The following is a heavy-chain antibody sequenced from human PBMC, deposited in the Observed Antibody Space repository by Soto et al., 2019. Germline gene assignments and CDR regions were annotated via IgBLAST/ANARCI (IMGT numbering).Heavy chain of an antibody. CDR1: GGTFSSYA. CDR3: SRSITMVRGVGDDAFDI. CDR2: IIPIFGTA. D-gene: IGHD3-10*01. V-gene: IGHV1-69*01. J-gene: IGHJ3*02. Sequence: QVQLVQSGAEVKKPGSSVKVSCKASGGTFSSYAISWVRQAPGQGLEWMGGIIPIFGTANYAQKFQGRVTITADESTSTAYMELSSLRSEDTVVYYCSRSITMVRGVGDDAFDIWGQVTMVTVSS.